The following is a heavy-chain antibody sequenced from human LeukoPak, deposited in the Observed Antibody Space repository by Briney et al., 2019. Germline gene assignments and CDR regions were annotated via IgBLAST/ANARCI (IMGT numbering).Heavy chain of an antibody. CDR1: GGSFNDYY. CDR3: ARQEVTGLYYFDY. D-gene: IGHD2-21*02. V-gene: IGHV4-34*01. Sequence: KPSETLSLTCAVYGGSFNDYYWAWIRQPPGKGLEWTGTVSYSGSTYYNPSLTSRVTISVDTSKNQCSLRMSSVTAADTAVYYCARQEVTGLYYFDYWGQGTLVTVSS. CDR2: VSYSGST. J-gene: IGHJ4*02.